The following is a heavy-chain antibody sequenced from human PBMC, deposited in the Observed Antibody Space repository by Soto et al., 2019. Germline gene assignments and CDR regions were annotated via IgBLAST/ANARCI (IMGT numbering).Heavy chain of an antibody. CDR1: GFTFSSYG. J-gene: IGHJ3*02. Sequence: GGSLRLSCAASGFTFSSYGMHWVRQAPGKGLEWVAVISCDGSNKYYADSVKGRLTISRDNSKNTLNLQMNSLRAEDTAVYYCAKDADPRHIVVVPAAMGDAFDIWGQGTMVTVSS. CDR2: ISCDGSNK. D-gene: IGHD2-2*01. V-gene: IGHV3-30*18. CDR3: AKDADPRHIVVVPAAMGDAFDI.